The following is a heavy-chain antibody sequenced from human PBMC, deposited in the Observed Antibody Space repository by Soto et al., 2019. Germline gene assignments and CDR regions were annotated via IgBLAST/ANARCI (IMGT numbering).Heavy chain of an antibody. D-gene: IGHD6-13*01. CDR1: GFSLTTSGVG. V-gene: IGHV2-5*02. J-gene: IGHJ4*02. CDR3: AHRRRDNSNWYGGNFDY. Sequence: QITLKESGPTLVKPTQTLTLTCTFSGFSLTTSGVGVGWIRQPPGKALEWLALIYWDDDKRYRPSQKSGLTITKHTSKNQVVLTMTNMDPVDTATYHCAHRRRDNSNWYGGNFDYWGQGTLVTVSS. CDR2: IYWDDDK.